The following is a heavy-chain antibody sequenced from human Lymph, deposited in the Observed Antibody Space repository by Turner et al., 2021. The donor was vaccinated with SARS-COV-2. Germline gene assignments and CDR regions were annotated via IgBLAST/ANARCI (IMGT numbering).Heavy chain of an antibody. CDR3: ARSRDLQSMVRGVDPFDY. D-gene: IGHD3-10*01. J-gene: IGHJ4*02. CDR1: GYIFTGYY. Sequence: QVQLVQSGAEVKKPGASVKVSCKASGYIFTGYYMHWVRQAPGQGLECMGWIKPNSGGTNYAQKFQGRVTMTRNTSISTAYMELSRLRSDDTAVYYCARSRDLQSMVRGVDPFDYWGQGTLVTVSS. CDR2: IKPNSGGT. V-gene: IGHV1-2*02.